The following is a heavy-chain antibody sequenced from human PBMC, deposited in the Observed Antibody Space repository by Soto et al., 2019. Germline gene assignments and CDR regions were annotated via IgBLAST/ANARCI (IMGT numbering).Heavy chain of an antibody. J-gene: IGHJ6*02. CDR2: IWCDGSNK. CDR3: ARADCTGAYCYSWTFNYGVDV. CDR1: GFTFNTYG. D-gene: IGHD2-15*01. Sequence: QVQLVESGGGVVQPGGSLRLSCTTSGFTFNTYGMHWVRQAPGKGLEWVAIIWCDGSNKYYADSVKGRFTISRDNSKNPLYLQMNSLRAEDTALYYCARADCTGAYCYSWTFNYGVDVGGQGTTVTVSS. V-gene: IGHV3-33*08.